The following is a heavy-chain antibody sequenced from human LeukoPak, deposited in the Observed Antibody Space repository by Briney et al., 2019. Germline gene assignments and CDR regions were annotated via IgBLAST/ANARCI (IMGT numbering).Heavy chain of an antibody. CDR3: AREGEDGYNRGRGAFNI. Sequence: SVTVSCKASGGTFSSYAISWVRQAAGQGLEWMGGIIPLFGTANYAQKFQGRVTITTDESTSTAYMALSSLRSEDTAVYYCAREGEDGYNRGRGAFNIWGQGTMVTVSS. V-gene: IGHV1-69*05. D-gene: IGHD5-24*01. CDR2: IIPLFGTA. CDR1: GGTFSSYA. J-gene: IGHJ3*02.